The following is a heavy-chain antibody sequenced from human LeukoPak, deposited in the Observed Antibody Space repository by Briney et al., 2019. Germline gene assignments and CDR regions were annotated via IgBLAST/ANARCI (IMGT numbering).Heavy chain of an antibody. CDR3: ARFKRAGGWSYFDY. CDR1: GDSISTYY. D-gene: IGHD6-19*01. V-gene: IGHV4-59*01. J-gene: IGHJ4*02. CDR2: IYNSGST. Sequence: SETRSLTCTVSGDSISTYYWSWIRKPPGKGLEWIGHIYNSGSTNYSPSLKSRVTISVDTSKNQCSLKLSSVTAADTAVYYCARFKRAGGWSYFDYWGQGTLVTVSS.